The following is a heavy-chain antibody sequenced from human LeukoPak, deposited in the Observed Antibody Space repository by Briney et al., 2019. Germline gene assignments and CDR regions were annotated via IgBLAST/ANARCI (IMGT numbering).Heavy chain of an antibody. CDR2: ISGGGGST. D-gene: IGHD6-25*01. Sequence: PGGSLRLSCAASGFTFSSYAMNWVRQAPGKGLEWVSGISGGGGSTYYADSVKGRFTISRDDSKNTLYLQMHSLRAEDTAVYYCARESSGYYFDYWGQGTLVTVSS. J-gene: IGHJ4*02. CDR3: ARESSGYYFDY. V-gene: IGHV3-23*01. CDR1: GFTFSSYA.